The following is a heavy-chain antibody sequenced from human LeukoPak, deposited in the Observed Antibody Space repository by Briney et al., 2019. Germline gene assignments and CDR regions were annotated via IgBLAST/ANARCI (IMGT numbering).Heavy chain of an antibody. J-gene: IGHJ5*02. Sequence: SETLSLTCAVYGGSFSGYYWSWIRQPPGKGLEWIGYIYHSGSTYYNPSLKSRVTISVDRSKNQFSLKLSSVTAADTAVYYCARYYYGSGSYRYNWFDPWGQGTLVTVSS. CDR1: GGSFSGYY. CDR2: IYHSGST. CDR3: ARYYYGSGSYRYNWFDP. D-gene: IGHD3-10*01. V-gene: IGHV4-30-2*01.